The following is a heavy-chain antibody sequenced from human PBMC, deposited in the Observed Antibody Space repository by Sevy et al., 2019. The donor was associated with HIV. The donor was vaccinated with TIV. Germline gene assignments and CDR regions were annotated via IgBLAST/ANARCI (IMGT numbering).Heavy chain of an antibody. Sequence: GGSLRLSCAASGFTVSSNYMSWVRQAPGKGLEWVSVIYSGGSTYYADSVKGRFTISRDNSKNTLYLQMNSLRAEDTGVYYCARDLTTYYYGSGSADYYYYYGMDVWGQGTTVTVSS. D-gene: IGHD3-10*01. CDR3: ARDLTTYYYGSGSADYYYYYGMDV. J-gene: IGHJ6*02. CDR1: GFTVSSNY. CDR2: IYSGGST. V-gene: IGHV3-66*01.